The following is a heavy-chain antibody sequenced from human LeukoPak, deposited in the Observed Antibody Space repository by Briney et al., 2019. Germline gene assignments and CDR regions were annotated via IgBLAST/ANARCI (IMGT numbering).Heavy chain of an antibody. Sequence: PGGSLRLSCAASGFTFSSYAMSWVRQAPGKGLEWVSAISGSGMSTYYADSVKGRLNVSRDDSKNMLYLQMNSLTVEDTAVYYCAKDIVATIEYYYYYYGMDVWGQGTTVTVSS. D-gene: IGHD5-12*01. CDR1: GFTFSSYA. CDR2: ISGSGMST. V-gene: IGHV3-23*01. J-gene: IGHJ6*02. CDR3: AKDIVATIEYYYYYYGMDV.